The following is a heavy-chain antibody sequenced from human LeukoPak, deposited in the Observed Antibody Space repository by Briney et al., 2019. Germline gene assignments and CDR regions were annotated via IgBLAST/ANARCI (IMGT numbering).Heavy chain of an antibody. J-gene: IGHJ6*03. CDR3: ARDVSEYSSSSGARDYYYYYMDV. Sequence: GGSLRLSCAASGFTFSSYAMSWVRQAPGKGLEWVSAISGSGGSTYYADSVKGRSTISRDNSKNTLYLQMNSLRAEDTAVYYCARDVSEYSSSSGARDYYYYYMDVWGKGTTVTVSS. CDR1: GFTFSSYA. V-gene: IGHV3-23*01. D-gene: IGHD6-6*01. CDR2: ISGSGGST.